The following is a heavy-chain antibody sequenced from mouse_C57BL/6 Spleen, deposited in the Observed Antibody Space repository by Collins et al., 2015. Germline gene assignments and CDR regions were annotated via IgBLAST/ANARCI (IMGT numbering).Heavy chain of an antibody. CDR1: GYTFTSYW. J-gene: IGHJ3*01. D-gene: IGHD1-1*01. CDR2: IDPNSDGT. CDR3: ARGAINYYGSPPFAY. V-gene: IGHV1-62-3*01. Sequence: QVQLQQPGAELVKPGASVKLSCKASGYTFTSYWMHWVKQRPGRGLEWIGRIDPNSDGTKYNEKFKNKATLTVDKPSSTAYMLLSSLTSEDSAVYYCARGAINYYGSPPFAYWGQGTLVTVSA.